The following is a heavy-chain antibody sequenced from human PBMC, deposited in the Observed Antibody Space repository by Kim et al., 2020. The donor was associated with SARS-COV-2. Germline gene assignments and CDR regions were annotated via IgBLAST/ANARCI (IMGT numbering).Heavy chain of an antibody. CDR2: IYYSGST. CDR1: GGSISSGDYY. J-gene: IGHJ4*02. Sequence: SETLSLTCTVSGGSISSGDYYWSWIRQPPGKGLEWIGYIYYSGSTYYNPSLKSRVTMSVDTSKNQFSLKLSSVTAADTALYYCARFRRAAGLYCDYWGQGTLVTGSS. D-gene: IGHD6-13*01. CDR3: ARFRRAAGLYCDY. V-gene: IGHV4-30-4*01.